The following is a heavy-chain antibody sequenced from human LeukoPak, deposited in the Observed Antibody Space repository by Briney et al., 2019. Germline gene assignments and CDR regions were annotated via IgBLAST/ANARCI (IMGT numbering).Heavy chain of an antibody. CDR1: GGSISSYY. D-gene: IGHD4-17*01. Sequence: SETLSLTCTVSGGSISSYYWSWIRQPAGKGLEWIGRIYTSGSTNYNPSLKSRVTISVDTSKNQFSLKLSSVTAADTAVYYCARDMGYGAPGWFDPWGQGTLVTVSS. J-gene: IGHJ5*02. CDR3: ARDMGYGAPGWFDP. V-gene: IGHV4-4*07. CDR2: IYTSGST.